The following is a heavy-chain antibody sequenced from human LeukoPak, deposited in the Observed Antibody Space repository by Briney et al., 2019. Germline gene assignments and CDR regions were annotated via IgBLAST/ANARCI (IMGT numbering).Heavy chain of an antibody. Sequence: QAGGSLRLSCAASGFTFSGAWMRWVRQAPGKGLVWVSRINDDGTSTRYADSVKGRFTISRDNAKNTLYLQMNSLRAEDTAVYYCARVYGPGMDEYFHLWGQGTLVTVSS. J-gene: IGHJ1*01. CDR2: INDDGTST. CDR3: ARVYGPGMDEYFHL. D-gene: IGHD3-10*01. V-gene: IGHV3-74*01. CDR1: GFTFSGAW.